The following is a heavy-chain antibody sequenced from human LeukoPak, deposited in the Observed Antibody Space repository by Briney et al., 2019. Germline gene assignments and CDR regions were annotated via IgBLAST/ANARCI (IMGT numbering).Heavy chain of an antibody. CDR1: GLTVSSNY. CDR2: IYSGGTT. V-gene: IGHV3-53*01. J-gene: IGHJ3*02. D-gene: IGHD6-13*01. CDR3: AREIRSSWSDAFDI. Sequence: GGSLRPSCAASGLTVSSNYMSWVRQAAGKGLECVSVIYSGGTTYYPDSVKGRFTISRDNPKNTLYLQMNSLRAEDTAVYYSAREIRSSWSDAFDIWGQRTMVTVSS.